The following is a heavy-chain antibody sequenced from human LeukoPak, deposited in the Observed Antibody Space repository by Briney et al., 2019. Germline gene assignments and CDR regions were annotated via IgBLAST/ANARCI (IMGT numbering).Heavy chain of an antibody. D-gene: IGHD2-21*02. CDR2: INWNGGST. CDR3: ARDYCGGDCYPFDY. V-gene: IGHV3-20*04. Sequence: PGGSLRLSCAVSGFTFGDYGVGWVRQAPGKGLEWVSGINWNGGSTGYADSVKGRFTISRDNAKKSVYLKMNSLRGEDTALYYCARDYCGGDCYPFDYWGQGTLVTVSS. CDR1: GFTFGDYG. J-gene: IGHJ4*02.